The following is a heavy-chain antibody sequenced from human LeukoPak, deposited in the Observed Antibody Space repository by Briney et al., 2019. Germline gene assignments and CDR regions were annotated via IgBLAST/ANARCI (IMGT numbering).Heavy chain of an antibody. V-gene: IGHV1-8*01. J-gene: IGHJ6*02. CDR3: ASGIAVAGTGANPTDGMDV. CDR2: MNPNSGNT. Sequence: GASVKVSCKASGYTFTSYDINWVRQATGQGLEWMGWMNPNSGNTGYAQKFQGRVTMTRNTSISTAYMELSSLRSEDTAVYYCASGIAVAGTGANPTDGMDVWGQGTTVTVSS. D-gene: IGHD6-19*01. CDR1: GYTFTSYD.